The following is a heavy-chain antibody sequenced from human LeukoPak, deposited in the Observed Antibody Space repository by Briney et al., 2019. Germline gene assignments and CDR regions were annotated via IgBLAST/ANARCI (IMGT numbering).Heavy chain of an antibody. Sequence: GGSLSLSCAASGFTFDNYAMTWVRQLPGKGLEWVSVVSTNGVSAFYADSVKGRFSISRDNSKNMVYLQVNSLRVEDTAVYYCAKSTRYCTGGTCDSFDYWGQGTQVSVSS. CDR3: AKSTRYCTGGTCDSFDY. D-gene: IGHD2-15*01. CDR2: VSTNGVSA. CDR1: GFTFDNYA. V-gene: IGHV3-23*01. J-gene: IGHJ4*02.